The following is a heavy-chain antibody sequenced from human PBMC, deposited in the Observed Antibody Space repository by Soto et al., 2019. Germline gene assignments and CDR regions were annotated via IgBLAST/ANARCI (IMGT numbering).Heavy chain of an antibody. D-gene: IGHD3-22*01. CDR2: ISSTGNTI. CDR3: AKMSSENYYDPVFS. Sequence: QVQLVESGGGLVQTSGSLRIACVASGFTFSDYYMSWVRQAPGKGLEWVSYISSTGNTIYYADSVKGRFTISRDNAKNSVYLQMNNRRAEDTALYFCAKMSSENYYDPVFSWGQGTLVTVSS. J-gene: IGHJ4*02. CDR1: GFTFSDYY. V-gene: IGHV3-11*01.